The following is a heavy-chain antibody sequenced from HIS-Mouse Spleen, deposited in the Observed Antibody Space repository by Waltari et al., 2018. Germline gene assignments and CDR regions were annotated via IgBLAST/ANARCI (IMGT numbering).Heavy chain of an antibody. D-gene: IGHD7-27*01. CDR3: ASPLANWGRRSRAFDI. J-gene: IGHJ3*02. CDR1: GGFFSGYH. V-gene: IGHV4-34*01. Sequence: QVQLQQWGAGLLKPSETLSLTCAVYGGFFSGYHWSWIRQPPGKGLEWIGEINHSGSTNYNPSLKSRVTISVDTSKNQFSLKLSSVTAADTAVYYCASPLANWGRRSRAFDIWGQGTMVTVSS. CDR2: INHSGST.